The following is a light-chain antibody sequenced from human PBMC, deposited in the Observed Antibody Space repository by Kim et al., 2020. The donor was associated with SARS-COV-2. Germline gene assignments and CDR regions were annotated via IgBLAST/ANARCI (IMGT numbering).Light chain of an antibody. J-gene: IGKJ1*01. CDR1: QNLEHIDGHTY. CDR3: MQSTQVPRT. V-gene: IGKV2-24*01. Sequence: PASISCRSRQNLEHIDGHTYLSWLQRRPGQSPRLLIYQISNRFSGVPDRFSGSGAGTDFTLKISRVEAKDVGLYYCMQSTQVPRTFGQGTKVDIK. CDR2: QIS.